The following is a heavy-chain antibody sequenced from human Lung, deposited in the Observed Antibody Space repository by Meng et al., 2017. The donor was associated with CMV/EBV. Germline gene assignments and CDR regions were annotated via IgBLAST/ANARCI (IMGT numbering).Heavy chain of an antibody. CDR2: INPDSDYI. Sequence: ESXKISXAASGFTFKTFTMSWVRQAPGRGLEWVSSINPDSDYIQSADSLKGRFTISRDNAKNSLYLRMSGLRVEDTAVYYCARDQEGTRIPSPIHYGLDVWGQSPTVTVSS. CDR3: ARDQEGTRIPSPIHYGLDV. CDR1: GFTFKTFT. J-gene: IGHJ6*02. V-gene: IGHV3-21*06. D-gene: IGHD5-18*01.